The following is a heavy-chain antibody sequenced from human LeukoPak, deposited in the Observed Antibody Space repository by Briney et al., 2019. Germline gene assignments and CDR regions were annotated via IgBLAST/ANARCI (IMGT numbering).Heavy chain of an antibody. CDR1: GFTFRSHG. D-gene: IGHD6-19*01. Sequence: PGGSLRLSCVASGFTFRSHGMHWVRQAPGKGLEWVSVIYSGGSTYYADSVKGRFTISRDNSKNTLYLQMNSLRAEDTAVYYCAKGSGWYEMDQDYWGQGTLVTVSS. CDR2: IYSGGST. V-gene: IGHV3-NL1*01. CDR3: AKGSGWYEMDQDY. J-gene: IGHJ4*02.